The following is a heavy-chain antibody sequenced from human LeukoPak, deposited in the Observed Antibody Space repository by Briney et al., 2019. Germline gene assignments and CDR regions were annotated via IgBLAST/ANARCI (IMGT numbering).Heavy chain of an antibody. V-gene: IGHV3-74*01. CDR2: INGDGSVA. J-gene: IGHJ4*02. Sequence: GGSLRLSCTASGFTFSSYWMHWVRQAPGKWLVWVSRINGDGSVASDADSVKGRFTIFRDNAKNTLYLQMNSLRAEDMAVYYCARGPPHTGNYYPGDCWGQGTLVTVFS. D-gene: IGHD1-26*01. CDR3: ARGPPHTGNYYPGDC. CDR1: GFTFSSYW.